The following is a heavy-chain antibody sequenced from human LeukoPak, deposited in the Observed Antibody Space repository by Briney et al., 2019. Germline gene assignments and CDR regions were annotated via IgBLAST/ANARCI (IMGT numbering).Heavy chain of an antibody. CDR2: ISWNSGSI. CDR1: GFTFDDYA. CDR3: AKGGSSGRYMELFDP. V-gene: IGHV3-9*03. D-gene: IGHD6-19*01. Sequence: AGGSLRLSCAASGFTFDDYAMHWVRQAPGKGLEWVSGISWNSGSIGYADSVKGRFTISRDNAKNSLYLQMNSLRAEDMALYYCAKGGSSGRYMELFDPWGQGTLVTVSS. J-gene: IGHJ5*02.